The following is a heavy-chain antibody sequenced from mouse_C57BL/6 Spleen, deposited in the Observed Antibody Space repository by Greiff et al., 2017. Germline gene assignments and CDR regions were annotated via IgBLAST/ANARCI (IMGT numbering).Heavy chain of an antibody. CDR2: VAPADGDT. V-gene: IGHV14-2*01. J-gene: IGHJ1*03. CDR1: GYTFKDYY. CDR3: ACHQLRTDWYFDV. D-gene: IGHD1-1*01. Sequence: VQLQQPGAELVKPGASVKLSCTASGYTFKDYYMHWVKQRPEQGLEWIGRVAPADGDTKYAPKFQGKATMTADKSSNTAYLQLSSLTSEDSAVYYCACHQLRTDWYFDVWGTGTTLTVSS.